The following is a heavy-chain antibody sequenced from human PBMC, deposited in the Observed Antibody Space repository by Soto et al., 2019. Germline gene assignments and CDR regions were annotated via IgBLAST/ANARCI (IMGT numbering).Heavy chain of an antibody. D-gene: IGHD6-13*01. J-gene: IGHJ5*02. Sequence: QVQLVQSGAEVKKPGSSVKVSCKASGGTFSSYAISWVRQAPGQGLEWMGGIIPIFGTANYAQKFQGRVTLTADESTSTAYMELSSLRSADTAVYYCARAISSSWVRGGWWFDPWGQGTLVTVSS. CDR1: GGTFSSYA. CDR2: IIPIFGTA. V-gene: IGHV1-69*01. CDR3: ARAISSSWVRGGWWFDP.